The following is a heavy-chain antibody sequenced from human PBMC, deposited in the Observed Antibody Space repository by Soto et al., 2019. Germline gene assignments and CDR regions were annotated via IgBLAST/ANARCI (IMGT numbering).Heavy chain of an antibody. Sequence: PGGSLRLSCAGSGFTFSSYWMTWVRQAPGKGLGWVANIKQDGSEKYYVDSVKGRCTISRDNAKNALFLQMNSLRAEDTAIYYCARDGDVNTGFGKDYWGQGTLVAVSS. J-gene: IGHJ4*02. CDR2: IKQDGSEK. CDR1: GFTFSSYW. CDR3: ARDGDVNTGFGKDY. D-gene: IGHD3-16*01. V-gene: IGHV3-7*03.